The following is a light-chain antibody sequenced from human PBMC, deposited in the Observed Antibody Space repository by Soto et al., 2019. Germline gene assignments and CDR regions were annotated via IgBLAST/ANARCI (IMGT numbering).Light chain of an antibody. CDR1: QSVSSDS. CDR3: QQYDTSVWAYT. Sequence: EIVLTQSPVTLSLSPGERATLSCRASQSVSSDSLTWYQQKPGQAPRLLIYGASTRATGIPDRLSGSGSGTDFTLTISRLEPADFALYYCQQYDTSVWAYTFAQGTQL. V-gene: IGKV3-20*01. J-gene: IGKJ2*01. CDR2: GAS.